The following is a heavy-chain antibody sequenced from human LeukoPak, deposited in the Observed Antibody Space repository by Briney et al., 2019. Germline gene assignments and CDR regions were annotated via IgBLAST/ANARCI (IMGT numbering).Heavy chain of an antibody. CDR2: ISSSSSYI. J-gene: IGHJ4*02. CDR1: GFTFSSYS. V-gene: IGHV3-21*01. D-gene: IGHD3-22*01. CDR3: ARHNYPYDSGGYYYAY. Sequence: KAGGSLRLSCAASGFTFSSYSMNWVRQAPGKGLEWVSSISSSSSYIYYADSVKGRFTISRDNAKNSLYPQMNSLRAEDTAVYYCARHNYPYDSGGYYYAYWGQGTLVTVSS.